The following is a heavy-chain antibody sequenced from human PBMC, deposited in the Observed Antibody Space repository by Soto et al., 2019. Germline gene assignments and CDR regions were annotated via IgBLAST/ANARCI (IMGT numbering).Heavy chain of an antibody. CDR2: ISAYNGNT. D-gene: IGHD2-2*01. CDR3: ARERVVVSAAMQGGTYYYYYYGMDV. V-gene: IGHV1-18*01. CDR1: GYTFTSYG. Sequence: GASVKVSCKASGYTFTSYGISWVRQAPGQGLEWMGWISAYNGNTNYAQKLQGRVTMTTDTSTSTAYMELRSLRSDDTAVYYCARERVVVSAAMQGGTYYYYYYGMDVWGQGTTVTVSS. J-gene: IGHJ6*02.